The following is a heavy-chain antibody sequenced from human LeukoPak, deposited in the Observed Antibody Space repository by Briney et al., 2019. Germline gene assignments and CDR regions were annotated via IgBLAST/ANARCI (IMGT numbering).Heavy chain of an antibody. V-gene: IGHV3-11*01. D-gene: IGHD6-19*01. Sequence: GGSLRLSCAASGFNLSDYYMSWIRQAPGKGLEWVSYISSSGSTIYYADSVKGRFTISRDKAKNSLFLQMNSLRAEDTAVYSCARYSSDRALDIWGQGTMVTVSS. CDR1: GFNLSDYY. CDR2: ISSSGSTI. J-gene: IGHJ3*02. CDR3: ARYSSDRALDI.